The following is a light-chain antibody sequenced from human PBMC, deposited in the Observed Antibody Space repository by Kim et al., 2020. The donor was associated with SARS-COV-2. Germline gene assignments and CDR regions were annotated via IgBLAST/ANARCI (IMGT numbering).Light chain of an antibody. CDR1: SLRSYY. CDR2: GKN. CDR3: NSRDSNDNVV. V-gene: IGLV3-19*01. J-gene: IGLJ2*01. Sequence: VALGQTVRITCKGDSLRSYYATWYQQKPGQAPIRVIYGKNNRPSGIPDRFSGASPGNTASLIITGTQAGDEADYYCNSRDSNDNVVFGGGTKLTVL.